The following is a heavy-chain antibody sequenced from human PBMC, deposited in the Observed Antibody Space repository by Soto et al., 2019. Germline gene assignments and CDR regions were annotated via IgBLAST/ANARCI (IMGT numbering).Heavy chain of an antibody. V-gene: IGHV3-23*01. J-gene: IGHJ6*02. CDR2: ISGSGGST. CDR3: AKDLGHVLRVLEWLAGEVGMDV. Sequence: GSLRLSCAASGFTFSSYAMSWVRQAPGKGLEWVSAISGSGGSTYYADSVKGRFTISRDNSKNTLYLQMNSLRAEDTAVYYCAKDLGHVLRVLEWLAGEVGMDVWGQGTTVTVSS. D-gene: IGHD3-3*01. CDR1: GFTFSSYA.